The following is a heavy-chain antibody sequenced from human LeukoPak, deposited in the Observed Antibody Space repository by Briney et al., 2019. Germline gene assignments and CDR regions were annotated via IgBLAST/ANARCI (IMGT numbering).Heavy chain of an antibody. D-gene: IGHD7-27*01. V-gene: IGHV3-33*01. CDR3: AREGANWGFGNWFDP. Sequence: GGSLRLSCAASGFTFSSYGMHWVRQAPGKGLEWVAVIRYDGSNKYYADSVKGRFTISRDNSKNTLYLQMNSLRAEDTAVYYCAREGANWGFGNWFDPWGQGTLVTVSS. J-gene: IGHJ5*02. CDR2: IRYDGSNK. CDR1: GFTFSSYG.